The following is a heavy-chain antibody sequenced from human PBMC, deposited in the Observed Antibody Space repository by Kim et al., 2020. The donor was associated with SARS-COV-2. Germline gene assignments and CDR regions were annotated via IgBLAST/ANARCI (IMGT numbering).Heavy chain of an antibody. Sequence: SETLSLTCAVYGGSFSGYYWSWIRQPPGKGLEWIGEINHSGSTNYNPSLKSRVTISVDTSKNQFSLKLSSVTAADTVVYYCAGGIAAAGPIKKGYYFDYWGQGTLVTVSS. V-gene: IGHV4-34*01. CDR1: GGSFSGYY. J-gene: IGHJ4*02. CDR2: INHSGST. D-gene: IGHD6-13*01. CDR3: AGGIAAAGPIKKGYYFDY.